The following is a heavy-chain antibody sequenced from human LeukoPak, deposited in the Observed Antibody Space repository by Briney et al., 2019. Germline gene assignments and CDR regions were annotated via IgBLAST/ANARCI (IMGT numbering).Heavy chain of an antibody. D-gene: IGHD3-22*01. V-gene: IGHV4-59*01. CDR2: IYYSGST. Sequence: GSLRLSCAASGFTFTSYSMNWIRQPPGKGLEWIGYIYYSGSTNYNPSLKSRVTISVDTSKNQFSLKLSSVTAADTAVYYCARWGYYYDSSGYFFDYWGQGTLVTVSS. CDR3: ARWGYYYDSSGYFFDY. CDR1: GFTFTSYS. J-gene: IGHJ4*02.